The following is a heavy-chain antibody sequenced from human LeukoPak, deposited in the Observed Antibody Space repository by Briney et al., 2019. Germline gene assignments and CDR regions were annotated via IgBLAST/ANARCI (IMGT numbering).Heavy chain of an antibody. CDR3: ARDHTMITFGGVIVTTPYDY. Sequence: GGSLRLSCAASGFIFSTYGMHWVRQAPGKGLEWVSYISSSGSTIYYADSVKGRFTISRDNAKNSLYLQMNSLRAEDTAVYYCARDHTMITFGGVIVTTPYDYWGQGTLVTVSS. V-gene: IGHV3-48*04. CDR1: GFIFSTYG. CDR2: ISSSGSTI. D-gene: IGHD3-16*02. J-gene: IGHJ4*02.